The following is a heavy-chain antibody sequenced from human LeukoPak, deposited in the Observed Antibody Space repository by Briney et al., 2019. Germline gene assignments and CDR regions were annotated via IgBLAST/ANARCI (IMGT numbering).Heavy chain of an antibody. Sequence: GGSLRLSCIASGFTFSSHWMSWVRQAPGKGLEWVANIKQDGSEKYYVDSVKGRFTISRDNAKNSLYLQMNSLRAEDTAVYYCAKLVEMARIAGDYMDVWGKGTTVTVSS. D-gene: IGHD5-24*01. CDR2: IKQDGSEK. CDR3: AKLVEMARIAGDYMDV. V-gene: IGHV3-7*01. J-gene: IGHJ6*03. CDR1: GFTFSSHW.